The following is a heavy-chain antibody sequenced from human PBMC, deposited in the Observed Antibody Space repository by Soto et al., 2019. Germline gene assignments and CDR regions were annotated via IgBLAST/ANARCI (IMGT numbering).Heavy chain of an antibody. V-gene: IGHV1-2*02. D-gene: IGHD2-8*02. J-gene: IGHJ4*02. CDR1: GYTFTGYY. Sequence: VASVKVSCKASGYTFTGYYMHWVRQAPGQGLEWMGWINPNSGGTNYAQKFQGRVTMTRDTSISTAYMELSRLRSDDTAVYYCARKGGWCLFPPDYWGQGTLVTVSS. CDR3: ARKGGWCLFPPDY. CDR2: INPNSGGT.